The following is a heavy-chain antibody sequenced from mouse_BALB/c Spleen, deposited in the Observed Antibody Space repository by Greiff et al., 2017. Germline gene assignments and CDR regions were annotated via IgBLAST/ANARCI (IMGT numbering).Heavy chain of an antibody. Sequence: EVQLQQSGAELVKPGASVKLSCTASGFNIKDTYMHWVKQRPEQGLEWIGRIDPANGNTKYDPKFQGKATITADTSSNTAYLQLSSLTSEDTAVYYWARSMDYGSSDRAYWGQGTLVTVSA. J-gene: IGHJ3*01. V-gene: IGHV14-3*02. CDR2: IDPANGNT. CDR3: ARSMDYGSSDRAY. D-gene: IGHD1-1*01. CDR1: GFNIKDTY.